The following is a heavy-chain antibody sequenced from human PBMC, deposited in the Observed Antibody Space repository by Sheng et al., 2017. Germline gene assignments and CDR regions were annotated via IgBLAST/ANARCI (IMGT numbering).Heavy chain of an antibody. CDR1: GGSFSGYY. D-gene: IGHD6-13*01. J-gene: IGHJ4*02. CDR3: ARGGIAAAATPIFDY. Sequence: QVQLQQWGAGLLKPSETLSLTCAVYGGSFSGYYWSWIRQPPGKGLEWIGEINHSGSTNYNPSLKSRVTISVDTSKNQFSLKLSSVTAADTAVYYCARGGIAAAATPIFDYWGQGTLVTVSS. CDR2: INHSGST. V-gene: IGHV4-34*01.